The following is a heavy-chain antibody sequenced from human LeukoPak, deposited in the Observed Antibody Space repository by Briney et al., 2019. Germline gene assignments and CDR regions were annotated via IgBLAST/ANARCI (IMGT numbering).Heavy chain of an antibody. Sequence: SETLSLTCPVSGGSVSSSAYYWGWIRQSPGTGLEWIGGTYYGGRTFYNPSLKSRVTLSVDTSKNHFSLNLASVTAADTAVYYRATIGHSFRSTDHWGQGTLVTVSS. CDR2: TYYGGRT. CDR1: GGSVSSSAYY. D-gene: IGHD5/OR15-5a*01. V-gene: IGHV4-39*02. J-gene: IGHJ4*02. CDR3: ATIGHSFRSTDH.